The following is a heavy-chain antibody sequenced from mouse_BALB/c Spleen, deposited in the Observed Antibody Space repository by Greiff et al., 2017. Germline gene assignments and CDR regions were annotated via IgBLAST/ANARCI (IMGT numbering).Heavy chain of an antibody. CDR3: ARSGTYYAMDY. V-gene: IGHV5-6-5*01. J-gene: IGHJ4*01. CDR1: GFTFSSYA. Sequence: EVQLVESGGGLVKPGGSLKLSCAASGFTFSSYAMSWVRQTPEKRLEWVASISSGGSTYYPDSVTGRITISRDNARNILYLQMSSLRSEDTAMYYFARSGTYYAMDYWGQGTSVTVSS. D-gene: IGHD4-1*01. CDR2: ISSGGST.